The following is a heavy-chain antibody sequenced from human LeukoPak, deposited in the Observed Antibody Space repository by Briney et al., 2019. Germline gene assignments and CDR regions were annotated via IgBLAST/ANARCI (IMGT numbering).Heavy chain of an antibody. Sequence: GGSLRLSCAASGFKIDDYYMRWIRQAPGKGLEWVSHISLSGGTIHYADSVKGRFTVSRDNAKNSLYLQMNSLRAEDTAVYYCARDFPTITSWYYFDSWGQGALVVVSS. J-gene: IGHJ4*02. CDR1: GFKIDDYY. D-gene: IGHD2-2*01. CDR2: ISLSGGTI. CDR3: ARDFPTITSWYYFDS. V-gene: IGHV3-11*01.